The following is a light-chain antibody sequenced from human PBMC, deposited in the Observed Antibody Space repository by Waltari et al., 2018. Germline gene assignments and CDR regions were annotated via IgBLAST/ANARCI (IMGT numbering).Light chain of an antibody. CDR1: SNDVGGYNS. CDR2: DVS. CDR3: SSQSSNDVVL. Sequence: QSALTQPASVSGSPGQSVTIFCAGTSNDVGGYNSVSWYQEHQRQAPRVIIYDVSDRPSGVSDRFSGSKSGNTASLTISGLQAEDEADYYCSSQSSNDVVLFGGGTKLTVL. V-gene: IGLV2-14*01. J-gene: IGLJ2*01.